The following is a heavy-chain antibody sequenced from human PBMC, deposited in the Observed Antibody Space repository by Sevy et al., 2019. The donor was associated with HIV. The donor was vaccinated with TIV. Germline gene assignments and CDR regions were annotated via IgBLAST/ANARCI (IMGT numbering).Heavy chain of an antibody. CDR2: IFHSGHT. D-gene: IGHD4-17*01. Sequence: SETLSLTCAVSGDSISGGTYSWNWIQQPPGKGLEWIGYIFHSGHTYNNPSLKSRFIISVDTAKNQFSLKVKSVTAADTAVYYCARDGGTLTSPGYFDYWGQGTLVTVSS. J-gene: IGHJ4*02. CDR3: ARDGGTLTSPGYFDY. V-gene: IGHV4-30-2*01. CDR1: GDSISGGTYS.